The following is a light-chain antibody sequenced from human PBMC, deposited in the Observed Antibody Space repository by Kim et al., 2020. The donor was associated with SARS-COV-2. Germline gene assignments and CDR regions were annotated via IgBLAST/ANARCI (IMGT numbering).Light chain of an antibody. CDR3: QQYGNPLT. Sequence: LSPGERATLSCRASQSVSRTNLAWYQQRPGQAPRLLIYGASSRASGTPDRFIGSGSGTDFTLTIDRLKPEDFAVYYCQQYGNPLTFGGGTKVDIK. CDR1: QSVSRTN. CDR2: GAS. J-gene: IGKJ4*01. V-gene: IGKV3-20*01.